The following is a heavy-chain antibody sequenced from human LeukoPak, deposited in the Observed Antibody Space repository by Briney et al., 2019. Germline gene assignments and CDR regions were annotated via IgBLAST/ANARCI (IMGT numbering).Heavy chain of an antibody. J-gene: IGHJ5*02. V-gene: IGHV4-61*02. CDR3: AREEGVAARPKWFDP. D-gene: IGHD6-6*01. CDR1: GGSISSGSYY. CDR2: IYTSGST. Sequence: PSETLSLTCTVSGGSISSGSYYWSWIRQPAGKGLEWIGRIYTSGSTKYNPSLKSRVTMSVDTSKNQFSLKLSSVTAADTAVYYCAREEGVAARPKWFDPWXXXTLVTVSS.